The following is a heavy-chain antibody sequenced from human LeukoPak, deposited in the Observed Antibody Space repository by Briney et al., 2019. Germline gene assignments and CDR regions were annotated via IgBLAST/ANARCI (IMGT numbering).Heavy chain of an antibody. V-gene: IGHV1-2*02. CDR3: ARDHRSITMVRGVIY. D-gene: IGHD3-10*01. Sequence: GESLKISCKGSGYTFTGYYMHWVRQAPGQGLEWMGWINPNSGGTNYAQKFQGRVTMTRDTSISTAYMELSRLRSDDTAVYYCARDHRSITMVRGVIYWGQGTLVTVSS. CDR1: GYTFTGYY. CDR2: INPNSGGT. J-gene: IGHJ4*02.